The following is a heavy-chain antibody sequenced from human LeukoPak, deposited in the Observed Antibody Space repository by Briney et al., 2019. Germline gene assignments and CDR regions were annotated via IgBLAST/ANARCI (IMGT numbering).Heavy chain of an antibody. CDR1: GGTFSSYA. CDR3: ARSLRYFGWLSLPETG. J-gene: IGHJ4*02. V-gene: IGHV1-69*04. D-gene: IGHD3-9*01. Sequence: ASVKVSCKASGGTFSSYAISWVRQAPGQGLEWMGRIIPILGIANYAQKFQGRVTITADKSTCTAYMELSSLRSEDTAVYYCARSLRYFGWLSLPETGWGQGTLVTASS. CDR2: IIPILGIA.